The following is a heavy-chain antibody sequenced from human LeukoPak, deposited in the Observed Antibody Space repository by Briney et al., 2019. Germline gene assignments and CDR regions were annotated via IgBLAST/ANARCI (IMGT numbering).Heavy chain of an antibody. V-gene: IGHV3-64*04. D-gene: IGHD3-10*01. CDR3: AKPKASGYFDY. Sequence: GGSLRLSCSASGFNFNNYAMNWVRQAPGKGLEYVSAISSNGGSTYYADSVKGRFTISRDNSKNTLYLQMNSLSAEDTAVYYCAKPKASGYFDYRGQGTLVTVSS. CDR2: ISSNGGST. CDR1: GFNFNNYA. J-gene: IGHJ4*02.